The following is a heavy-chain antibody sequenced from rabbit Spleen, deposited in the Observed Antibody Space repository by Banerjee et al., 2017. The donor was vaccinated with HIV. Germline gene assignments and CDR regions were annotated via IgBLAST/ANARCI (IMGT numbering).Heavy chain of an antibody. J-gene: IGHJ4*01. CDR1: GFSLSSGYC. CDR2: IYTGSNGGT. V-gene: IGHV1S45*01. D-gene: IGHD1-1*01. CDR3: ARSANSAGYRAEV. Sequence: QEQLVESGGDLVKPEGSLTLTCTASGFSLSSGYCMCWVRQAPGKGLEWIGCIYTGSNGGTWYASWAKGRFTISKTSSTVTLQLTSLTAADTATYFCARSANSAGYRAEVWGPGTLVTVS.